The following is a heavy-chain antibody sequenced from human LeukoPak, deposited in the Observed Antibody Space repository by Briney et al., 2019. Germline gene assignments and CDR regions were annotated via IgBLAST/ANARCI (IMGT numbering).Heavy chain of an antibody. V-gene: IGHV4-59*01. CDR1: GGSISSYY. CDR3: ARGGYFGNLFDY. CDR2: IYYSGST. J-gene: IGHJ4*02. D-gene: IGHD3-10*01. Sequence: SETLSLTCTVSGGSISSYYWSRIRQPPGKGLEWIGYIYYSGSTNYNPSLKSRVTISVDTSKNQFSLKLSSVTAADTAVYYCARGGYFGNLFDYWGQGTLVTVSS.